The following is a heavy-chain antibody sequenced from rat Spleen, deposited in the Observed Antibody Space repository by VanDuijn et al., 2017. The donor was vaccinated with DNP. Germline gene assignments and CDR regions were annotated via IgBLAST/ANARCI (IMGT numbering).Heavy chain of an antibody. CDR1: GFTFSDYA. J-gene: IGHJ2*01. CDR2: LSTTGDTT. V-gene: IGHV5S23*01. D-gene: IGHD1-4*01. CDR3: TTESAGLRVWDY. Sequence: EVQLVESGGGLVQPGRSLKLSCAASGFTFSDYAMAWVRQAPKNGLEWVATLSTTGDTTYYRDSVKGRFTASRDNAKSTLYLQMDSLRSEDTATYYCTTESAGLRVWDYWGQGVMVTVSS.